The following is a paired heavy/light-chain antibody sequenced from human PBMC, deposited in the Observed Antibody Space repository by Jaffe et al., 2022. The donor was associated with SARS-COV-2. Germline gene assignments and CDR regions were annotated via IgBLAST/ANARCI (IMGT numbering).Light chain of an antibody. CDR2: KAS. V-gene: IGKV1-5*03. CDR3: QQYKTNST. CDR1: ERISSW. Sequence: DIQMTQSPSTLSASVGDRVIITCRASERISSWLAWYQQKPGKAPKVLIYKASSLKSGVPSRFSGSGSGTEFTLTISSLQPDDFATYYCQQYKTNSTFGQGTKVEIK. J-gene: IGKJ1*01.
Heavy chain of an antibody. Sequence: QLQLQESGPGLVKPSETLSLTCTVSGDSIASTTDYWGWIRQPPGKGPEWIATISFSGSTYYNPSLESRVTISVDTSKKQFSLNLSSVTAADTALYYCARHASTSPNHFFYYYYTDVWGNGTAVTVSS. J-gene: IGHJ6*03. CDR1: GDSIASTTDY. CDR2: ISFSGST. V-gene: IGHV4-39*01. CDR3: ARHASTSPNHFFYYYYTDV. D-gene: IGHD2-2*01.